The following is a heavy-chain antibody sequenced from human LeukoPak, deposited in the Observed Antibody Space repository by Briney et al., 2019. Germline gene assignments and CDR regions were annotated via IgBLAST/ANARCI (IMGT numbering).Heavy chain of an antibody. CDR3: ARDELGPTWFDP. CDR1: GGSISSNSYY. Sequence: SETLSLTCTVSGGSISSNSYYWDWIRQPPGKGLEWIGSIYYSGSTNYNPSLKSRVTMSVDTSKNQFSLKLSSVTAADTAVYYCARDELGPTWFDPWGQGTLVTVSS. CDR2: IYYSGST. V-gene: IGHV4-39*07. J-gene: IGHJ5*02. D-gene: IGHD1-26*01.